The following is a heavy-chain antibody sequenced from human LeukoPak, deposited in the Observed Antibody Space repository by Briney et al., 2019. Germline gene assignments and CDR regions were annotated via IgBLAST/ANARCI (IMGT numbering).Heavy chain of an antibody. V-gene: IGHV3-48*03. CDR2: ITAGGSTI. CDR3: GSEAPDSFDI. Sequence: GGSLRLSCAASGFTFRTFGMNWVRQAPGKGLEWLAYITAGGSTIYYAESVKGRFTISRDNAKSSLYLQMNSLRAEDTALYYCGSEAPDSFDIWGQGTMVSVSS. J-gene: IGHJ3*02. CDR1: GFTFRTFG.